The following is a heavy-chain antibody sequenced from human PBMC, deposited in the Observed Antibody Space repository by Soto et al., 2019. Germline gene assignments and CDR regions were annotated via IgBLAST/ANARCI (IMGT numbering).Heavy chain of an antibody. CDR3: ARQRGSSSWYYFDY. Sequence: PGESLKISCKGSGYSFTNYWIGWVRQMPGKGLEWMGMIYPADSDTRYSPSYQGQVTISVDKSISTAYLQWSSLKASDTAMYYCARQRGSSSWYYFDYWGKGTLVTVSS. CDR2: IYPADSDT. V-gene: IGHV5-51*01. J-gene: IGHJ4*02. D-gene: IGHD6-13*01. CDR1: GYSFTNYW.